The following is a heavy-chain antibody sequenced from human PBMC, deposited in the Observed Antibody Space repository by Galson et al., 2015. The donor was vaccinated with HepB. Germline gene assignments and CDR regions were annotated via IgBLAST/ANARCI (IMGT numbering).Heavy chain of an antibody. J-gene: IGHJ6*02. CDR2: IWYDGSNK. CDR1: GFTFSSYG. V-gene: IGHV3-33*01. Sequence: SLRLSCAASGFTFSSYGMHWARQAPGKGLEWVAVIWYDGSNKYYADSVKGRFTISRDNSKNTLYLQMNSLRAEDTAVYYCARVVAAAGLHYYYGMDVWGQGTTVTVSS. D-gene: IGHD6-13*01. CDR3: ARVVAAAGLHYYYGMDV.